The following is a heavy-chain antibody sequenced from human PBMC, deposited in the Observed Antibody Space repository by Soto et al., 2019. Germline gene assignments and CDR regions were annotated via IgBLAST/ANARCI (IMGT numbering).Heavy chain of an antibody. Sequence: PGGSLRLSCAASGFTFSSYGMHWVRQAPGKGLEWVAVISYDGSNKYYADSVKGRFTISRDNSKNTLYLQMNSLRAEDTAVYYCAKDRAIFGVVITPNWFDPWGQGT. J-gene: IGHJ5*02. V-gene: IGHV3-30*18. CDR3: AKDRAIFGVVITPNWFDP. CDR1: GFTFSSYG. D-gene: IGHD3-3*01. CDR2: ISYDGSNK.